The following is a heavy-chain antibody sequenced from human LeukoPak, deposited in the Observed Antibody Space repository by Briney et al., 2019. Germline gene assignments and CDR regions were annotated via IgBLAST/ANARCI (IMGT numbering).Heavy chain of an antibody. CDR1: GFTFSSYS. V-gene: IGHV3-21*01. CDR3: ARDSSGWDY. CDR2: ISSSSTYI. Sequence: PGGSLRLSCAASGFTFSSYSMNWVRQAPGRGLEWVSSISSSSTYIYSADSVKGRFTISRDNSKNTLYLQMNSLRAEDTAVYYCARDSSGWDYWGQGTLVTVSS. J-gene: IGHJ4*02. D-gene: IGHD6-19*01.